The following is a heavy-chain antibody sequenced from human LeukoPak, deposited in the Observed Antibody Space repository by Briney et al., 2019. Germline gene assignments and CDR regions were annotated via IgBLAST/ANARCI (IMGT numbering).Heavy chain of an antibody. CDR3: ARVGGYCGRISCPYYFDY. V-gene: IGHV1-8*01. Sequence: ASVKVSCSASGSTFTSYDINWGRQATGQGLEWRGWMNTNSGNTGYAQKFQGRVPMTRNNSISTAYMELSSLRSEDTAVYYCARVGGYCGRISCPYYFDYWGQGSLVAVSS. CDR1: GSTFTSYD. D-gene: IGHD2-15*01. J-gene: IGHJ4*02. CDR2: MNTNSGNT.